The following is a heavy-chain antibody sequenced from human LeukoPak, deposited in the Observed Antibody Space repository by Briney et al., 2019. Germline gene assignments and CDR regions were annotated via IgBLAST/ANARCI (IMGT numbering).Heavy chain of an antibody. J-gene: IGHJ4*02. V-gene: IGHV4-59*08. Sequence: SETLSLTCTVSGGSISSYYWSWIRQPPGKGLEGIGYIYYSGTTNYNPSLKSRVTISVDTSKNQFSLKLSSVTAADTAVYYCARHASPSSWVDYWGQGTLVTVSS. CDR3: ARHASPSSWVDY. CDR2: IYYSGTT. CDR1: GGSISSYY. D-gene: IGHD6-13*01.